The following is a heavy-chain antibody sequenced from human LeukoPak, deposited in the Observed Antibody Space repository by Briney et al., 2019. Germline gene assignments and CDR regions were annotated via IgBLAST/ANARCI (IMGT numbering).Heavy chain of an antibody. V-gene: IGHV3-53*01. CDR2: IYSAGST. CDR3: GRDVSGRSGYSYYYYYYTDV. D-gene: IGHD3-3*01. Sequence: GGSLRLSCAASGFTVSSNYMSWVRQAPGKGLEWVSVIYSAGSTYYADSVKGRFTISRDNSKNTLYLQMNSLRAVDTAVYYCGRDVSGRSGYSYYYYYYTDVWGKGTTVTVSS. J-gene: IGHJ6*03. CDR1: GFTVSSNY.